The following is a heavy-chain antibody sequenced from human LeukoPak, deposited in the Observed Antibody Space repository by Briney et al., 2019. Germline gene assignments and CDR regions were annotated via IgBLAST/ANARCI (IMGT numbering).Heavy chain of an antibody. V-gene: IGHV4-30-2*01. Sequence: SETLSHTCAVFGGSISSGGYSWSWIRQPPGKGLEWIGYIYHSGSTYYNPSLKSRVTISVDRSKNQFSLKLSSVTAADTAVYYCAREATDYYGSGSYGWFDPWGQGTLVTVSS. CDR1: GGSISSGGYS. CDR2: IYHSGST. J-gene: IGHJ5*02. D-gene: IGHD3-10*01. CDR3: AREATDYYGSGSYGWFDP.